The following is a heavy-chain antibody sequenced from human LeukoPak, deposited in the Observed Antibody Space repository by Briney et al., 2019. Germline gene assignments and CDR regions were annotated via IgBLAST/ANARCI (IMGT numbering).Heavy chain of an antibody. J-gene: IGHJ4*02. D-gene: IGHD3-3*01. Sequence: GASVKVSCKASGYTFTSYDINWVRQATGQGLEWMGWMNPNSGNTGYAQKFQGRVTITRNTSISTAYMELSSLRSEDTAVYYCAREYYDFWSGYYFIDYWGQGTLVTVSS. CDR1: GYTFTSYD. CDR2: MNPNSGNT. V-gene: IGHV1-8*03. CDR3: AREYYDFWSGYYFIDY.